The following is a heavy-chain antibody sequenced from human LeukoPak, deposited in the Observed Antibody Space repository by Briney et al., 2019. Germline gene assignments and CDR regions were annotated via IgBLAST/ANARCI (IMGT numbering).Heavy chain of an antibody. Sequence: PSETLSLTCTVSGGSISSGSYYWSWIRQPAGKGLEWIGRSYTSGSTNYNPSLKSRVTISVATSKNPLSLKLSSVTAADTAVYYCARGKVGATTRYDYWGQGTLVTVSS. CDR3: ARGKVGATTRYDY. CDR1: GGSISSGSYY. D-gene: IGHD1-26*01. CDR2: SYTSGST. J-gene: IGHJ4*02. V-gene: IGHV4-61*02.